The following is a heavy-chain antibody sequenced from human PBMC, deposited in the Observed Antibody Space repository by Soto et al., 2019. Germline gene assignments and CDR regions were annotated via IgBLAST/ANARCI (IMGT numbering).Heavy chain of an antibody. Sequence: GESLKISCKASEDIFTNYWIGWVRQMPGRGLEWMGIIYPGDSDTRYSPSFQGQVTFSVDKSINTAYLHLSTLKASDTAMFYCVRRRGYSSSGAFDIWGQGTMVTVSS. CDR1: EDIFTNYW. CDR3: VRRRGYSSSGAFDI. V-gene: IGHV5-51*01. D-gene: IGHD3-10*01. CDR2: IYPGDSDT. J-gene: IGHJ3*02.